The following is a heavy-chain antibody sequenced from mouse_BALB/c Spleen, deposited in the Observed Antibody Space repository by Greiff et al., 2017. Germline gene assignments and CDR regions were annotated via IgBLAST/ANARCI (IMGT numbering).Heavy chain of an antibody. CDR2: IHYSGST. Sequence: EVQLQESGPDLVKPSQSLSLTCTVTGYSITSGYSWHWIRQFPGNKLEWMGYIHYSGSTNYNPSLKSRISITRDTSKNQFFLQLNSVTTEDTATYYCARSGITTATFWYFDVWGAGTTVTVSS. D-gene: IGHD1-2*01. J-gene: IGHJ1*01. CDR3: ARSGITTATFWYFDV. CDR1: GYSITSGYS. V-gene: IGHV3-1*02.